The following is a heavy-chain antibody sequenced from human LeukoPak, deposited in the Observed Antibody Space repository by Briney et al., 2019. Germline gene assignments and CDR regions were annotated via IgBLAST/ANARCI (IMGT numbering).Heavy chain of an antibody. J-gene: IGHJ5*02. CDR3: AKDWELGS. V-gene: IGHV4-61*02. Sequence: SETLSLTCTVSGGSISSGSYYWSWIRQPAGKGLEWIGRIHTSGSTNYNPSLKSRVTISVDTSKNQFSLKLSSVTAADTAVYYCAKDWELGSWGQGTLVTVSS. D-gene: IGHD3-10*01. CDR1: GGSISSGSYY. CDR2: IHTSGST.